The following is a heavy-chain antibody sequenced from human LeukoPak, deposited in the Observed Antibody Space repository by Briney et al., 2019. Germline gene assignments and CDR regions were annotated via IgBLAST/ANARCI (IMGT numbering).Heavy chain of an antibody. D-gene: IGHD2-15*01. CDR2: INPNSGGT. J-gene: IGHJ6*02. CDR1: GYTFTSYY. V-gene: IGHV1-2*06. Sequence: ASVKVSCKASGYTFTSYYMHWVRQAPGQGLEWMGRINPNSGGTNYAQKFQGRVTMTRDTSISTAYMELSRLRSDDTAVYYCARERSCSGGSCYGRGMDVWGQGTTVTVSS. CDR3: ARERSCSGGSCYGRGMDV.